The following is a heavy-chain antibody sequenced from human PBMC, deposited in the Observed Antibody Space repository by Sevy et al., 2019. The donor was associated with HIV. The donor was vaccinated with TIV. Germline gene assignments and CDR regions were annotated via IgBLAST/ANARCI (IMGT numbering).Heavy chain of an antibody. CDR3: ASQLGNGAFDI. CDR2: IYAGGST. V-gene: IGHV3-53*01. D-gene: IGHD1-1*01. J-gene: IGHJ3*02. CDR1: GFAVSRNY. Sequence: GGSLRLSCAASGFAVSRNYISWVRQAPGKGLEWVSVIYAGGSTYYADSVKGRFTVSRDNVKNTLYYQMNSLRVEDTAVYYCASQLGNGAFDIWGQGTTVTVSS.